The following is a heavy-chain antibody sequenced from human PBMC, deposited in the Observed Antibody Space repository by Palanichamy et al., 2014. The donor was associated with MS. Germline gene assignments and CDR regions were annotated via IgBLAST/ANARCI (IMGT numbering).Heavy chain of an antibody. CDR1: GFSVNSNC. D-gene: IGHD6-19*01. CDR3: ARFSAWYFGFDS. J-gene: IGHJ4*02. CDR2: LYSGGAT. V-gene: IGHV3-53*01. Sequence: EVQLVESGGGLIQPGGSLRLSCAASGFSVNSNCMSWVRQAPGKGLEWVSVLYSGGATFYADSVKGRFTTSRDNSKNTLYLQMNSLRAEDTAIYYCARFSAWYFGFDSWGQGTRVTVSS.